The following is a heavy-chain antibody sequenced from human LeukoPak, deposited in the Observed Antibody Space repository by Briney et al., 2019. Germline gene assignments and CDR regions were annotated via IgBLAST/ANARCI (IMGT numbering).Heavy chain of an antibody. CDR3: AKGGNYDPSSWYDD. CDR2: ISGGGGTT. Sequence: PGGSLRLSCAASGFTFSRYGMSWVRQAPGKGLEWVSGISGGGGTTYHADSVKGRFTISRDSSKNTLNLQMNSLRAEDTAVYYCAKGGNYDPSSWYDDWGQGTLVTVSS. J-gene: IGHJ4*02. CDR1: GFTFSRYG. V-gene: IGHV3-23*01. D-gene: IGHD6-13*01.